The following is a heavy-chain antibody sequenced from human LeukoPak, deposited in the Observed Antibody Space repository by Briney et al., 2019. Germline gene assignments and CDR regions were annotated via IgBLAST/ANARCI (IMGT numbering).Heavy chain of an antibody. D-gene: IGHD3-3*01. CDR2: ISYDGSNK. CDR3: AKVGITWIFGVVEEYYFDY. CDR1: GFTVSSYG. Sequence: GRSLRLSCAASGFTVSSYGMHWVRQAPGKGLEWVAVISYDGSNKYYADSVKGRFTISRDNSKNTLYLQMNSLRAEDTAVYYCAKVGITWIFGVVEEYYFDYWGQGTLVTVSS. J-gene: IGHJ4*02. V-gene: IGHV3-30*18.